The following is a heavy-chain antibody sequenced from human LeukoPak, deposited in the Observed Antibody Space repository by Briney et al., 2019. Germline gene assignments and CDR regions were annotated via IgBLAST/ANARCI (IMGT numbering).Heavy chain of an antibody. J-gene: IGHJ3*02. CDR3: VKEKTTVTSRGAFEI. Sequence: GGSLRLSCAASGFIFSDYGMHWVRQAPGKGLEWVTFIRSDGSFKSYAASVKGRFSISRDNSNNIFYVQMNNLTPEDTAIYYCVKEKTTVTSRGAFEIWGHGTMVTVSS. CDR2: IRSDGSFK. D-gene: IGHD4-17*01. V-gene: IGHV3-30*02. CDR1: GFIFSDYG.